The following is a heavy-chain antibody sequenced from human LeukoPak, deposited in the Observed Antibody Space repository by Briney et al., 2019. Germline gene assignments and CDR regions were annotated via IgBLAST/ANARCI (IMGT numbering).Heavy chain of an antibody. CDR3: AKDRGYDILTGRFDY. V-gene: IGHV3-23*01. J-gene: IGHJ4*02. CDR2: ISGSGGST. CDR1: GFTFSNYA. D-gene: IGHD3-9*01. Sequence: GGSLRLSCAASGFTFSNYAMSWVRQAPGKGLEWVSAISGSGGSTYYADSVKGRFTISRDNSKNTLYVQMNNLRAEDTALYYCAKDRGYDILTGRFDYWGQGTLVTVSS.